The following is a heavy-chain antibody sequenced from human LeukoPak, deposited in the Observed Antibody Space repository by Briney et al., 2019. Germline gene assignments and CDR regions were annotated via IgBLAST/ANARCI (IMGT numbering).Heavy chain of an antibody. CDR3: ARDFKYAFDN. CDR2: IGIDSGNT. D-gene: IGHD2-2*01. J-gene: IGHJ4*02. Sequence: GGPLRLSCAASGFTLSDYSMNWVRQAPGKGLEWISYIGIDSGNTNYADSVKGRFTISGEKPKNSLYPQMNSLRVEDTAVYYCARDFKYAFDNWGEGTLVTVSS. CDR1: GFTLSDYS. V-gene: IGHV3-48*01.